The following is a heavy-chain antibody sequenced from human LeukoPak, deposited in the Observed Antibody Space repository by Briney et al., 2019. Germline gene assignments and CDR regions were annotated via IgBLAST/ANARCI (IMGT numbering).Heavy chain of an antibody. CDR3: AKGGIAAAGTIDY. CDR1: GFTFSRYG. Sequence: GGSLRLSCAASGFTFSRYGMSWVRQVPGMGLEWVAFIRFDETNIYYADSVKGRFTISRDNSKNTLYLQMNSLRAEDTAVYYCAKGGIAAAGTIDYWGQGTLVTVSS. V-gene: IGHV3-30*02. D-gene: IGHD6-13*01. CDR2: IRFDETNI. J-gene: IGHJ4*02.